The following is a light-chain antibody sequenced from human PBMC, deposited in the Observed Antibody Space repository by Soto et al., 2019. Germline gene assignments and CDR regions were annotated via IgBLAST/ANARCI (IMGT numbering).Light chain of an antibody. J-gene: IGKJ2*01. CDR2: GAS. CDR3: QQYGSSPYT. V-gene: IGKV3-20*01. CDR1: QSVTSSY. Sequence: EIVLTQSPGTLSLSPGERATISCRASQSVTSSYLAWYQKKPGQAPRLLIYGASNRANGIPDRFSGSGSGTDFTLTISNLEPEDFAVYYCQQYGSSPYTFGQGTKLEIK.